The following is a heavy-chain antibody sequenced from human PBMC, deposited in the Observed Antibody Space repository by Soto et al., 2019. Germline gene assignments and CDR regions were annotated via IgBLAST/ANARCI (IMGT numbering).Heavy chain of an antibody. V-gene: IGHV4-30-4*01. CDR3: ATESGSTYGYFDH. Sequence: TLSLTCTVSGGSVTSDEDYWTWIRQSPGKGLEWIGYISNSGSTGYNPSLKTRLSMSVDRSKNQFTLRLTSVTAADTAVYFCATESGSTYGYFDHWGQGTQVPVS. CDR1: GGSVTSDEDY. J-gene: IGHJ4*02. D-gene: IGHD5-18*01. CDR2: ISNSGST.